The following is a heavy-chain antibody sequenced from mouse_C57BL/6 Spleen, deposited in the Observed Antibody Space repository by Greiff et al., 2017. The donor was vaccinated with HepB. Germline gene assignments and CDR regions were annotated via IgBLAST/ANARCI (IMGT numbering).Heavy chain of an antibody. V-gene: IGHV1-82*01. D-gene: IGHD1-1*01. CDR2: IYPGDGDT. Sequence: VMLVESGPELVKPGASVKISCKASGYAFSSSWMNWVKQRPGKGLEWIGRIYPGDGDTNYNGKFKGKATLTADKSSSTAYMQLSSLTSEDSAVYFCASSGILLGGYFDYWGQGTTLTVSS. J-gene: IGHJ2*01. CDR1: GYAFSSSW. CDR3: ASSGILLGGYFDY.